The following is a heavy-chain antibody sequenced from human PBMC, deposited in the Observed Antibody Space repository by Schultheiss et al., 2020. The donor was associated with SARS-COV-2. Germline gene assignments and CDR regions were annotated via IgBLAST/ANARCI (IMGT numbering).Heavy chain of an antibody. V-gene: IGHV4-59*08. J-gene: IGHJ4*02. CDR3: ARLGSGYETYYFDY. D-gene: IGHD5-12*01. Sequence: SETLSLTCTVSGGSISSYYWSWIRQPPGKGLEWIGYIYYSGSTKYNPSLKSRVTISVDTSKNQFSLKLSSVTAADTAVYYCARLGSGYETYYFDYWGQGTLVTVSS. CDR2: IYYSGST. CDR1: GGSISSYY.